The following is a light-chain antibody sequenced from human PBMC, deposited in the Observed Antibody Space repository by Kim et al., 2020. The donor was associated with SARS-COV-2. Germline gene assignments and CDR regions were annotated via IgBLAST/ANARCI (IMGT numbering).Light chain of an antibody. Sequence: PGERATLSCRASQSVSSSYLVWYQQKPGQAPRLLIYGASSRATGIPDRFSGSGSGTDFTLTISRLEPEDFAVYYCQQYGSSPPLTFGGGTKVEIK. J-gene: IGKJ4*01. V-gene: IGKV3-20*01. CDR2: GAS. CDR3: QQYGSSPPLT. CDR1: QSVSSSY.